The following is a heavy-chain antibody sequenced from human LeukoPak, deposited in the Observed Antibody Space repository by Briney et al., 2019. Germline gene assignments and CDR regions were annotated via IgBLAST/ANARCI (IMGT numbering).Heavy chain of an antibody. D-gene: IGHD1-26*01. Sequence: GGSLRLFCAASGFTFSSYGMSWARQAPGKGLEWVSVISGSGGTTYYADSVRGRFTISRDNSENTLYLQMNSLRAEDTAVYHCAKGGGSYYYYFDYWGQGTLVTVSA. CDR1: GFTFSSYG. V-gene: IGHV3-23*01. CDR3: AKGGGSYYYYFDY. CDR2: ISGSGGTT. J-gene: IGHJ4*02.